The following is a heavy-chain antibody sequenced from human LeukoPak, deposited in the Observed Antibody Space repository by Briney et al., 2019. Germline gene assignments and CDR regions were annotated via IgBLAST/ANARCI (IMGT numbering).Heavy chain of an antibody. J-gene: IGHJ4*02. CDR3: ARGSREFGVVLYGY. CDR2: IYYSGST. V-gene: IGHV4-59*06. Sequence: SETLSLTCTVSGGSISTYYWSWIRQHPGKGLEWIGYIYYSGSTYYNPSLKSRVTISVDTSKNQFSLKLSSVTAADTAVYYCARGSREFGVVLYGYWGQGTLVTVSS. D-gene: IGHD3-3*01. CDR1: GGSISTYY.